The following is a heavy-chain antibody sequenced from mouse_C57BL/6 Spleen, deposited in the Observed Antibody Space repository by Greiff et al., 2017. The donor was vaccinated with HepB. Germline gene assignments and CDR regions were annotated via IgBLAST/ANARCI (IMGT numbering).Heavy chain of an antibody. J-gene: IGHJ3*01. CDR1: GFTFSDYG. Sequence: EVMLVESGGGLVKPGGSLKLSCAASGFTFSDYGMHWVRQAPEKGLEWVAYISSGSSTIYYADTVKGRFTISRDNAKNTLFLQMTSLRSEDTAMYYCARGPTGIGAYWGQGTLVTVSA. CDR3: ARGPTGIGAY. D-gene: IGHD4-1*01. CDR2: ISSGSSTI. V-gene: IGHV5-17*01.